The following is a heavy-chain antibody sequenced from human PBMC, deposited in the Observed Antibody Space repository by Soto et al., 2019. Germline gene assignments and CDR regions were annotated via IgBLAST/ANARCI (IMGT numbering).Heavy chain of an antibody. CDR3: ASGNPHYCSSTSCLYSDY. CDR1: GGSISSSDYY. CDR2: IYSSGST. J-gene: IGHJ4*02. D-gene: IGHD2-2*01. V-gene: IGHV4-31*03. Sequence: SETLSLTCTVSGGSISSSDYYWSWIRQHPGKGLEWIGYIYSSGSTYYNPSLKSRVTISVDTSKNQFSLKLSSVTAADTAVYYCASGNPHYCSSTSCLYSDYWGQGTLVTVSS.